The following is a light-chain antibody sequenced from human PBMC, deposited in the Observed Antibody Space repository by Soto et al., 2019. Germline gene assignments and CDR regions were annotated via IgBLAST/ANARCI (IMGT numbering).Light chain of an antibody. J-gene: IGKJ1*01. Sequence: EFVLTQSPGTLSLSPGERATLSCRASQSISSSYLAWYQQKPGQAPRLLIYGASSRATGIPDRFSGSGSGTDFTLTINRLEAEDFAVYYCQQYGSSRTFGQGTKVEIK. CDR1: QSISSSY. V-gene: IGKV3-20*01. CDR3: QQYGSSRT. CDR2: GAS.